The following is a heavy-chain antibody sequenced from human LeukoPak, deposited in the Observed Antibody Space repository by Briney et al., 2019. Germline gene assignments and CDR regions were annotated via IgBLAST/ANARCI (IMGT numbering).Heavy chain of an antibody. CDR3: ARERQVRFLEWLSNYMDV. CDR2: ISSSSSYI. J-gene: IGHJ6*03. V-gene: IGHV3-21*01. CDR1: RFTFSSYS. Sequence: NPGGSLRPSCAASRFTFSSYSMNWVRQAPGKGLEWVSSISSSSSYIYYADSVKGRFTISKDNAKNSLYLQMNSLRAEDTAVYHCARERQVRFLEWLSNYMDVWGKGTTVTVSS. D-gene: IGHD3-3*01.